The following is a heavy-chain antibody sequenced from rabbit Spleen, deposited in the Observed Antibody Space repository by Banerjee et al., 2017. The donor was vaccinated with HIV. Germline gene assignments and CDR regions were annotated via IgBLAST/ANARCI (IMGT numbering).Heavy chain of an antibody. CDR1: GFSLSNNYV. V-gene: IGHV1S45*01. Sequence: EHLEESGGDLVKPGASLTLTCTASGFSLSNNYVMCWVRQAPGKGLEWVACISAGSSASTYYASWAKGRFTISKTSSTTVTLQMTSLTAADTAAYFCARDGYSRGWGIILYYFNLWGQGTRSPS. D-gene: IGHD4-1*01. CDR3: ARDGYSRGWGIILYYFNL. J-gene: IGHJ4*01. CDR2: ISAGSSAST.